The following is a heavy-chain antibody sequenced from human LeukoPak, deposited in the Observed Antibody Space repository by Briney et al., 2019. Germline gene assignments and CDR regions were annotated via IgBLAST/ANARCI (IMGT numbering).Heavy chain of an antibody. V-gene: IGHV3-21*01. CDR2: ISSSSSYI. CDR3: ARVSGDYYDSSGYYYDY. D-gene: IGHD3-22*01. Sequence: GGSLRLSCAASGFTFSSYSTNWVRQAPGKGLEWVSSISSSSSYIYYADSVKGRFTISRDNAKNSLYLQMNSLRAEDTAVYYCARVSGDYYDSSGYYYDYWGQGTLVTVSS. J-gene: IGHJ4*02. CDR1: GFTFSSYS.